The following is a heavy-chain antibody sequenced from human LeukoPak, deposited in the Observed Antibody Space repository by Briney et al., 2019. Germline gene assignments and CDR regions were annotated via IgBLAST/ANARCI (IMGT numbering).Heavy chain of an antibody. D-gene: IGHD5-18*01. J-gene: IGHJ4*02. CDR3: ARGGDTAMVDDY. CDR2: ISSGGDII. V-gene: IGHV3-11*04. CDR1: GFIFNDYY. Sequence: GGSLRLSCAASGFIFNDYYMSWIRQAAGKGLEWVAYISSGGDIIYYADSVKGRFTISRDNAKNSLYLQMNSLRAEDTAVYYCARGGDTAMVDDYWGQGTLVTVSS.